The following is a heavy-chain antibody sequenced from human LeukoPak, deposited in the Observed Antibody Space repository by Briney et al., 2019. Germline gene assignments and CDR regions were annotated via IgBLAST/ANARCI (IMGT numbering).Heavy chain of an antibody. V-gene: IGHV4-31*03. CDR2: IYYSGST. CDR3: ARGTVDTAIDTYYYYYMDV. Sequence: PSQTLSLSCTVSGGSISSGGYYWSWIRQHPGKGLEWIGYIYYSGSTYYNPSLKSRVTISVDTSKNRFSLKLSSVTAADTAVYYCARGTVDTAIDTYYYYYMDVWGKGTTVTVSS. D-gene: IGHD5-18*01. J-gene: IGHJ6*03. CDR1: GGSISSGGYY.